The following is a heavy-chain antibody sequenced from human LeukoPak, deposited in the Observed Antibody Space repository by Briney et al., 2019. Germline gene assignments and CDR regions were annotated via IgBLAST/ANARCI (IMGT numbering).Heavy chain of an antibody. CDR3: ARVLVQGHGYSGYDEPFDY. V-gene: IGHV4-34*01. J-gene: IGHJ4*02. CDR2: INHSGST. CDR1: GGSFSGYY. D-gene: IGHD5-12*01. Sequence: SETLSPTCAVYGGSFSGYYWSWIRQPPGKGLEWIGEINHSGSTNYNPSLKSRVTISVDTSKNQFSLKLSSVTAADTAVYYCARVLVQGHGYSGYDEPFDYWGQGTLVTVSS.